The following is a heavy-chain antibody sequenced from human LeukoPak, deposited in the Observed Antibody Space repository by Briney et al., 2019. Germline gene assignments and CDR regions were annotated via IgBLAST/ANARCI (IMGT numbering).Heavy chain of an antibody. Sequence: PGGSLRLSCAASGFTFSSYWMHWVRQAPGKGLLWVSRMHSDGSSTSYADSVKGRFTISRDNAKNTLYLQMNSLRAEDTAVYYCARVNVVVGATGYFDFWGQGTLVTASS. CDR2: MHSDGSST. CDR1: GFTFSSYW. J-gene: IGHJ4*02. CDR3: ARVNVVVGATGYFDF. D-gene: IGHD1-26*01. V-gene: IGHV3-74*01.